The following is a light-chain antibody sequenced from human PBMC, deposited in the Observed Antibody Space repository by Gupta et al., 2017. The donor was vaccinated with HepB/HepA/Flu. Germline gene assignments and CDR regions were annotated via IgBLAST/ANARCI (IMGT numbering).Light chain of an antibody. CDR2: DSS. J-gene: IGKJ3*01. CDR1: ESVNSN. CDR3: QEYNNWPPIFT. V-gene: IGKV3-15*01. Sequence: EVVLTQSPVTLSASPGERATLSCRASESVNSNLAWYQQKPGQAPRLLIYDSSTRATGIPARFSGSGSGTEFTLTISSLQSEDFADYYCQEYNNWPPIFTFGPGTKVEIK.